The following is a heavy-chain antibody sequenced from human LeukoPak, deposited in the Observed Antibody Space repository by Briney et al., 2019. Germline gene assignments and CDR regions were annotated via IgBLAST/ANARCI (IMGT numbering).Heavy chain of an antibody. J-gene: IGHJ6*02. CDR3: ARNNGMDV. Sequence: GGSLRLSCAASGFALSSHWMTWVRQVPGRGPEWVANVNRDGSETYYLDSVKGRFTISKDNAKNSLYLQMNSLRAEDTALYHCARNNGMDVWGQGTMVIVSS. V-gene: IGHV3-7*03. CDR2: VNRDGSET. CDR1: GFALSSHW.